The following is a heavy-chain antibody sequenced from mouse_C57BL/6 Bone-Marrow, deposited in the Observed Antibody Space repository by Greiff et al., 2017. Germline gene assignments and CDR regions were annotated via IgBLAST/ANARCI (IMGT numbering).Heavy chain of an antibody. CDR1: GYSITSGYY. D-gene: IGHD2-1*01. CDR3: ARYYGNYVGTWFAY. V-gene: IGHV3-6*01. J-gene: IGHJ3*01. CDR2: ISYDGSN. Sequence: EVQRVESGPGLVKPSQSLSLTCSVTGYSITSGYYWNWIRQFPGNKLEWMGYISYDGSNNYNPSLKNRISITRDTSKNQFFLKLNSVTTEDTATYYCARYYGNYVGTWFAYWGQGTLVTVSA.